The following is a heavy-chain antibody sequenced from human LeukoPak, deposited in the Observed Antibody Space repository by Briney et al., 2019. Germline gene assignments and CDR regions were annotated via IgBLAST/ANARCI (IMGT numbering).Heavy chain of an antibody. D-gene: IGHD3-16*01. J-gene: IGHJ4*02. CDR2: IKSKSDGGTA. Sequence: GGSLRLSCAASGFTFNTAWLSWFRQAPGKGLERVGRIKSKSDGGTAEYTAPVRGRFIISRDDSRNTIYLQMNSLRTEDTAVYYCTTGSIFGGVTYAEDNRGQGTLVTVSS. CDR3: TTGSIFGGVTYAEDN. V-gene: IGHV3-15*01. CDR1: GFTFNTAW.